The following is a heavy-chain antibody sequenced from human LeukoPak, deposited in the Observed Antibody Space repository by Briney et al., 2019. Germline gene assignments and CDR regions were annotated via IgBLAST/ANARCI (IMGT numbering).Heavy chain of an antibody. J-gene: IGHJ4*02. CDR1: GGSFSGYY. CDR3: ARRNFWSGLHY. Sequence: SETLSLTCAVYGGSFSGYYWSWIRQPPGKGLEWIGEINHSGSTNYNPSLKSRVTISVDTSKNQFSLKLSSVTAADTAVYYCARRNFWSGLHYWGQGTLVTVSS. V-gene: IGHV4-34*01. CDR2: INHSGST. D-gene: IGHD3-3*01.